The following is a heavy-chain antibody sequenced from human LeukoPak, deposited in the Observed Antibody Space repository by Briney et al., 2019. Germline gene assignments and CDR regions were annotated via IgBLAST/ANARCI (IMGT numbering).Heavy chain of an antibody. CDR1: GGSISSSSYY. J-gene: IGHJ3*02. Sequence: SETLSLTCTVSGGSISSSSYYWGWLRQPPGKGLGWIGSIYYSGSTYYNPSLKSRVTISVDTSKNQFSLKLSSVTAADTAVYYCAREGSIRAFDIWGQGTMVTVSS. V-gene: IGHV4-39*07. CDR2: IYYSGST. CDR3: AREGSIRAFDI.